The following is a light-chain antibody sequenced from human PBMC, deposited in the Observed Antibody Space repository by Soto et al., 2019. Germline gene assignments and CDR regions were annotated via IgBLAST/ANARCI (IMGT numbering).Light chain of an antibody. CDR2: WAA. V-gene: IGKV4-1*01. CDR1: QSVLYSSNNKNY. Sequence: DIVMTQSPDSLAVSLGERATINCKSSQSVLYSSNNKNYLAWYQQRPGQPPKLLIHWAATRQSGVPDRFSGSGSGTDFTLTISSLQAEDVAVYYCQQYFGTSPTFGGETKVEIK. CDR3: QQYFGTSPT. J-gene: IGKJ4*01.